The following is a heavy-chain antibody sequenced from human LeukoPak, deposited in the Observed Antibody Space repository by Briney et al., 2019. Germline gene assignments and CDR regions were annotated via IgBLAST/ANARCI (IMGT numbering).Heavy chain of an antibody. CDR2: ISAYNGNT. Sequence: ASVKVSCKTSGYTFTSYGISWVRQAPGQGLEWMGWISAYNGNTNYAQKVQGRVTMTTDTSTSTAYMELRSLRSDDTAVYYCARDRAGYYYYMDVWGKGTTVTVSS. J-gene: IGHJ6*03. V-gene: IGHV1-18*01. D-gene: IGHD6-25*01. CDR1: GYTFTSYG. CDR3: ARDRAGYYYYMDV.